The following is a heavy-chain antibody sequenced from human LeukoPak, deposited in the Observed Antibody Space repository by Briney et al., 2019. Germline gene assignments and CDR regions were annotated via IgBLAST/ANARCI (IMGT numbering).Heavy chain of an antibody. V-gene: IGHV3-23*01. CDR3: AKGGSGNLADL. CDR2: ISNDGGGT. D-gene: IGHD2-15*01. CDR1: GFIFNNYG. J-gene: IGHJ5*02. Sequence: GGSLRLSCAASGFIFNNYGLIWVRQAPGKGLQWVSAISNDGGGTTYADFVKGRFTISRDNSKNTLFLQMRSLRAEDTALYYCAKGGSGNLADLWGQGTLVTVSS.